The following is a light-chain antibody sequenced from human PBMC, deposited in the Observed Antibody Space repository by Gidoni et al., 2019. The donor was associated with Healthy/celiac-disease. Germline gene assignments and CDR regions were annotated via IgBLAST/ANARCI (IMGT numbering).Light chain of an antibody. J-gene: IGLJ2*01. CDR3: QAWDSSTVV. CDR2: QDS. Sequence: SYELTQPPSVPASPGQPASITCSGDKLGDKYACWSQQKPGQSPVLVIYQDSKRPSGIPARFSGSNSGNTATLTISGTQAMDEADYYGQAWDSSTVVFGGGTKLTVL. CDR1: KLGDKY. V-gene: IGLV3-1*01.